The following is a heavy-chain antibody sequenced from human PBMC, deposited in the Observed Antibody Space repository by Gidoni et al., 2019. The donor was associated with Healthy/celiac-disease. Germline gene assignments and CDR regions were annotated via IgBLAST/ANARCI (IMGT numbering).Heavy chain of an antibody. CDR1: GFTFSSYE. Sequence: EVQLVESGGGLVQPVGSLRLSCAAYGFTFSSYEMNWVRQAPGKGLEWVSYISSSGSTIYYADSVKGRFTISRDNAKNSLYLQMNSLRAEDTAGYYCARDAYRGMDVWGQGTTVTVSS. D-gene: IGHD3-16*01. V-gene: IGHV3-48*03. CDR3: ARDAYRGMDV. J-gene: IGHJ6*02. CDR2: ISSSGSTI.